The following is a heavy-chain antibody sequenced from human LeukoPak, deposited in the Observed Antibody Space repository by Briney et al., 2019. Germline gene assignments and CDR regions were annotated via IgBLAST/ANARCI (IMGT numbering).Heavy chain of an antibody. Sequence: ASVRVSCKASGYTYTNFAITWVRQAPGQGLEWMGWISTYNGNTNYAQKLQGRVTMTTDTSTSTAYMELRSLRSDDTAVYCCARVWTDIVEPYGMDVWGQGTTVTVSS. CDR3: ARVWTDIVEPYGMDV. V-gene: IGHV1-18*01. CDR2: ISTYNGNT. CDR1: GYTYTNFA. J-gene: IGHJ6*02. D-gene: IGHD2-15*01.